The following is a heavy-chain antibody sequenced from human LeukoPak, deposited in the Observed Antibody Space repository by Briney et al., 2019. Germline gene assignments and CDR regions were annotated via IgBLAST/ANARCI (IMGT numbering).Heavy chain of an antibody. CDR1: GDSVSRSSYY. D-gene: IGHD3-22*01. V-gene: IGHV4-61*01. J-gene: IGHJ4*02. CDR3: ARYYDSTGSFDY. CDR2: IYYIGST. Sequence: SSETLSLTCTVSGDSVSRSSYYWTWIRQPPGKGLEWIGCIYYIGSTNYNPSLRSRLTMSVDTSKNQFSLRLSSVIAADTAVYYCARYYDSTGSFDYWGQGTLVTVSS.